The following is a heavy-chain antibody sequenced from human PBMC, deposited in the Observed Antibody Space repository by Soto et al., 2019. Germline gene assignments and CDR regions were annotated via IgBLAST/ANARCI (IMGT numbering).Heavy chain of an antibody. J-gene: IGHJ5*02. CDR2: ISGSGGST. V-gene: IGHV3-23*01. CDR3: AKTGGITIFGVVTPAS. D-gene: IGHD3-3*01. CDR1: GFTFSSYA. Sequence: LRLSCAASGFTFSSYAMSWVRQAPGKGLEWVSAISGSGGSTYYADSVKGRFTISRDNSKNTLYLQMNSLRAEDTAVYYCAKTGGITIFGVVTPASWGQGTLVTVSS.